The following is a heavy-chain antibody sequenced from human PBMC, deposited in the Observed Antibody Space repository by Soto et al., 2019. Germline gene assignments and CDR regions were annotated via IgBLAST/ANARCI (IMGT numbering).Heavy chain of an antibody. Sequence: SETLSLTCTVSGGSISSSSYYWGWIRQPPGKGLEWIGSIYYSGSTYYNPSLKSRVTISVDTSKNQFSLKLSSVTAADTAVYYCADFWSGDYYFDYWGQGTLVTVSS. CDR3: ADFWSGDYYFDY. CDR1: GGSISSSSYY. CDR2: IYYSGST. D-gene: IGHD3-3*01. V-gene: IGHV4-39*01. J-gene: IGHJ4*02.